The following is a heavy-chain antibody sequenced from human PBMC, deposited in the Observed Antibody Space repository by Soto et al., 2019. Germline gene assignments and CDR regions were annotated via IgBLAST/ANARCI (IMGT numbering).Heavy chain of an antibody. CDR3: ARIVGATRPLYYYYGMDV. J-gene: IGHJ6*02. D-gene: IGHD1-26*01. CDR1: GGSFSGYY. Sequence: PSETLSLTCAVYGGSFSGYYWSWIRQPPGKGLEWIGEINHSGSTNYNPSLKSRVTISVDTSKNQFSLKLSSVTAADTAVYYCARIVGATRPLYYYYGMDVWGQGTTVTVSS. V-gene: IGHV4-34*01. CDR2: INHSGST.